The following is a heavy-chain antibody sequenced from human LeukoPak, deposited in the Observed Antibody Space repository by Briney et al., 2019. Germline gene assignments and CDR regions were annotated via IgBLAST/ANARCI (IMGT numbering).Heavy chain of an antibody. CDR2: IIPILGIA. J-gene: IGHJ4*02. Sequence: EASVKVSCKASGGTFSSYAISWVRQAPGQGLEWMGRIIPILGIANYAQKFQGRVTITADKSTSTAYMELSSLRSDDTAVYYCARRGQQLACFDYWGQGTLVTVSS. CDR1: GGTFSSYA. V-gene: IGHV1-69*04. CDR3: ARRGQQLACFDY. D-gene: IGHD6-13*01.